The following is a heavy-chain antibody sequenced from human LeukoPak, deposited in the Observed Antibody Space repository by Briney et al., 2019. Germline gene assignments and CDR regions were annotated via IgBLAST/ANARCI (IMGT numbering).Heavy chain of an antibody. CDR1: GFTVSSNY. CDR3: ARAAYYGSGYMDV. D-gene: IGHD3-10*01. J-gene: IGHJ6*03. V-gene: IGHV3-66*02. CDR2: IYSGGST. Sequence: GGSLRLSCAASGFTVSSNYMSWVRQAPGKGPEWVSVIYSGGSTYYADSVKGRFTISRDNSKNTLYLQMNSLRAEDTAVYYCARAAYYGSGYMDVWGKGTTVTVSS.